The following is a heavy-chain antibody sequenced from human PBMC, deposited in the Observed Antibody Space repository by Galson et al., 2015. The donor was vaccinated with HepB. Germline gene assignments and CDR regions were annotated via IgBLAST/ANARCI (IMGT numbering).Heavy chain of an antibody. Sequence: SVKASCKASGYTFTSYYMHWVRQAPGQGLEWMGIINPSGGSTSYAQKFQGRVTMTRDTSTSTVYMELSSLRSEDTAVYYCARFSPAVTAILRTTENYYYYGMDVWGQGTTVTVSS. V-gene: IGHV1-46*01. CDR2: INPSGGST. CDR1: GYTFTSYY. CDR3: ARFSPAVTAILRTTENYYYYGMDV. J-gene: IGHJ6*02. D-gene: IGHD2-21*02.